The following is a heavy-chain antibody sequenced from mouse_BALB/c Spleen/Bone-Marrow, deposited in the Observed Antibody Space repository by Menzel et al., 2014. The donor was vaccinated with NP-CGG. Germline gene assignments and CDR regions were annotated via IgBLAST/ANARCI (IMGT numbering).Heavy chain of an antibody. CDR3: TRREYYRYDRAMDY. CDR2: INPSNGGT. J-gene: IGHJ4*01. D-gene: IGHD2-14*01. V-gene: IGHV1S81*02. Sequence: QVHVKQSGAELVKPGASVKLSCKASGYTFTSYYTYWVKQRPGQGLEWIGEINPSNGGTNFNEKFKSKATLTVDKSSSTAYMQLSSLTSEDSAVYYCTRREYYRYDRAMDYWGQGTSVTVSS. CDR1: GYTFTSYY.